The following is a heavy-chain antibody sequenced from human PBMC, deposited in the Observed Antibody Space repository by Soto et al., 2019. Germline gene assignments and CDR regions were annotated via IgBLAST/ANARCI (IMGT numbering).Heavy chain of an antibody. Sequence: QVQLQESGPGLVEPSQTLSLTCTVSGGSVNSGYYSSWTWIRQQSGKGQAWIGYIYNSGSTYYNPFLKSRVTISLDTSKNQFSLKLSSVTAADTAVYYCARGAGNHRWKYYYGIDVWGQGTTVTVSS. CDR1: GGSVNSGYYS. CDR2: IYNSGST. J-gene: IGHJ6*02. D-gene: IGHD3-10*01. CDR3: ARGAGNHRWKYYYGIDV. V-gene: IGHV4-31*03.